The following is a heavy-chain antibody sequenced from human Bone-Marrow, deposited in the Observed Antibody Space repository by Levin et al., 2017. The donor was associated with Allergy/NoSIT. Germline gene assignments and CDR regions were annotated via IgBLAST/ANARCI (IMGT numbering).Heavy chain of an antibody. V-gene: IGHV3-30*04. J-gene: IGHJ4*02. D-gene: IGHD4-23*01. Sequence: GGSLRLSCAASGFTFSSYAMHWVRQAPGKGLEWVAVISYDGSNKYYADSVKGRFTISRDNSKNTLYLQMNSLRAEDTAVYYCARGHSSLRWWELSANPEYYFDYWGQGTLVTVSA. CDR2: ISYDGSNK. CDR1: GFTFSSYA. CDR3: ARGHSSLRWWELSANPEYYFDY.